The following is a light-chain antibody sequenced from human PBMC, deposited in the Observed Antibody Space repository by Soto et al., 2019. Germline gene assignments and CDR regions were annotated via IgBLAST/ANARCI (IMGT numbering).Light chain of an antibody. CDR2: AAS. J-gene: IGKJ5*01. CDR1: QGPSSY. CDR3: QQLNSYPIT. V-gene: IGKV1-9*01. Sequence: IQLTQSPSSLSASVGDRVTITCRASQGPSSYLGWYQQKPGKAPKLLINAASTLQSGVPSRFSGSGSGTDFTLTISSLQPEDFATYYCQQLNSYPITFVQGTRLEIK.